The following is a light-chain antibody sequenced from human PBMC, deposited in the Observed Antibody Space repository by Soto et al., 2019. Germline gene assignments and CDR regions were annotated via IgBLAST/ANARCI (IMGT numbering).Light chain of an antibody. J-gene: IGLJ2*01. CDR3: RSYTSRSAVV. Sequence: QSVLTQPASGSGSPGQSITISCTGTSSDVGGYNYVSWYQQHLGKAPKLMIYDVSNRPSGVSNRFSDFKSSNTASLTISGLQAEDEADYYCRSYTSRSAVVFGGGTKLTVL. CDR1: SSDVGGYNY. V-gene: IGLV2-14*01. CDR2: DVS.